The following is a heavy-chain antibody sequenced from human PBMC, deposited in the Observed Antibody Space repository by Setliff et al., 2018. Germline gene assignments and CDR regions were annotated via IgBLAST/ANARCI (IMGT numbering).Heavy chain of an antibody. CDR1: DDSISSRHYY. V-gene: IGHV4-61*09. CDR3: ARSYHLVLTNWFDA. J-gene: IGHJ5*01. D-gene: IGHD1-26*01. CDR2: IYTSWST. Sequence: SETLSLTCTVSDDSISSRHYYWSWIRQPAGKGLEWLGQIYTSWSTNYNPSLKGRATLSIDTSKNQFSLRLTSVTAADTAVYYCARSYHLVLTNWFDAWGHGTLVTVSS.